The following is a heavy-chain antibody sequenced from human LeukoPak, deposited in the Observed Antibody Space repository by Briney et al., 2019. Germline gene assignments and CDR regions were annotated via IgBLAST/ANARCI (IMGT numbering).Heavy chain of an antibody. CDR3: ARGGLLPNAFDI. CDR2: ISAYNGNT. CDR1: GCTFTGYY. Sequence: ASVKVSCKASGCTFTGYYMHWVRQAPGQGLEWMGWISAYNGNTNYAQKLQGRVTMTTDTSTSTAYMELRSLRSDDTAVYYCARGGLLPNAFDIWGQGTMVTVSS. D-gene: IGHD3-22*01. J-gene: IGHJ3*02. V-gene: IGHV1-18*04.